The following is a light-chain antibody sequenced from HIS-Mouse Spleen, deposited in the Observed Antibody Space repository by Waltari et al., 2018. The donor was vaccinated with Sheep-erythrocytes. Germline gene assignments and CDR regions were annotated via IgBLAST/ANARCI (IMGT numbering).Light chain of an antibody. V-gene: IGLV3-1*01. CDR1: KLGDKY. CDR3: QAWDSSIVV. J-gene: IGLJ2*01. Sequence: SSELTQPPSVSVSPGQTASITCPGDKLGDKYACWYQQKPGQAPVLVIYQETKRTSGTPERFSGSNSGNTATLTISGTQAMDEADYYCQAWDSSIVVFGGGTKLTVL. CDR2: QET.